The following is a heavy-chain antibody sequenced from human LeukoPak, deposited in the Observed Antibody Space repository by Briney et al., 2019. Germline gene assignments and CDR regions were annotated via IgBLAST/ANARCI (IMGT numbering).Heavy chain of an antibody. D-gene: IGHD3-3*01. CDR1: GGSISSGSYY. V-gene: IGHV4-61*02. J-gene: IGHJ5*02. CDR3: ARAVYYDFWSGYYGNWFDP. Sequence: SQTLSFTCTVSGGSISSGSYYWIWIPQPAGKGLEWIGRIYTSGSTNYNPYLKRRVTISVDPYKNQFSLKLSSVTAADTAVYYCARAVYYDFWSGYYGNWFDPWGQGTLVTVSS. CDR2: IYTSGST.